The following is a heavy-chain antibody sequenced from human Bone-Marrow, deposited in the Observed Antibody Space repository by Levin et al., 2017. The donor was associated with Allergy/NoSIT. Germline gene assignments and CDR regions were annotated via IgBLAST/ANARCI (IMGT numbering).Heavy chain of an antibody. V-gene: IGHV1-46*01. Sequence: GESLKISCKTSGYNFTTYYVQWVRQAPGQGLEWVGMINPGGGSSSIAQKFQARVILTRDTSTSTVYMELISLRSEDTAVYYCARGPYDSWTGFNQHPAFDVWGQGTMVTISS. CDR1: GYNFTTYY. CDR3: ARGPYDSWTGFNQHPAFDV. D-gene: IGHD3/OR15-3a*01. CDR2: INPGGGSS. J-gene: IGHJ3*01.